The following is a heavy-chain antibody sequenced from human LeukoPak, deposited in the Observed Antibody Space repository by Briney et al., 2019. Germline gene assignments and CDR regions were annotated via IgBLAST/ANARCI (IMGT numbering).Heavy chain of an antibody. CDR1: GGSISSGGYF. Sequence: SETLSLTCTVSGGSISSGGYFWSWTRQHPGKGLEWIGYIYYSGSTYYNPSLKSRVTISVDTSKNQFSLKLSSVTAADTAVYYCARDPYDSSGYYYGWYFDLWGRGTLVTVSS. J-gene: IGHJ2*01. CDR2: IYYSGST. V-gene: IGHV4-31*03. D-gene: IGHD3-22*01. CDR3: ARDPYDSSGYYYGWYFDL.